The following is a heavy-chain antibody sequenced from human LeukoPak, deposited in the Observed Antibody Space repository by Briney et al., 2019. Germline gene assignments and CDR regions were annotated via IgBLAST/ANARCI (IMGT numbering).Heavy chain of an antibody. CDR3: ARDLWGAGDC. D-gene: IGHD1-26*01. J-gene: IGHJ4*02. CDR1: GXTFSSNW. V-gene: IGHV3-74*01. CDR2: INRDGSST. Sequence: AGGSLRLSCAASGXTFSSNWMHWVRQAPGKGLVSVSRINRDGSSTIYADSVKGRFTISRDNAKNTLYLQMNSLTAEDTAVYYCARDLWGAGDCWGQGTLVTVSS.